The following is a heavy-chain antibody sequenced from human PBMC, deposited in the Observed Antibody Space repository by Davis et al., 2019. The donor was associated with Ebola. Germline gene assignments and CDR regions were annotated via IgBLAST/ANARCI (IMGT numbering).Heavy chain of an antibody. CDR1: GDSISSGGYY. D-gene: IGHD1-26*01. CDR2: IYYSGST. CDR3: AKVGATPYGMDV. J-gene: IGHJ6*02. Sequence: MPSETLSLSCTVSGDSISSGGYYWSWIRQHPGKGLEWIGYIYYSGSTYYNPSLKSRVTISVDTSKNQFSLKLSSVTAADTAVYFCAKVGATPYGMDVWGQGTTVTVSS. V-gene: IGHV4-31*03.